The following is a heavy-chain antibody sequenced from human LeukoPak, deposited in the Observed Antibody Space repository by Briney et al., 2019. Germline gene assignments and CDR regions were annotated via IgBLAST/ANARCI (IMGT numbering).Heavy chain of an antibody. Sequence: SVKVSCKASGGTFSSYAISWVRQAPGQGLEWMGRIIPIFGTANYAQKFQGRVTIPTDESTSTAYMELSSLRSEDTAVYYCASGGSGSYYNEPVDYWGQGTLVTVSS. V-gene: IGHV1-69*05. CDR1: GGTFSSYA. CDR2: IIPIFGTA. J-gene: IGHJ4*02. CDR3: ASGGSGSYYNEPVDY. D-gene: IGHD3-10*01.